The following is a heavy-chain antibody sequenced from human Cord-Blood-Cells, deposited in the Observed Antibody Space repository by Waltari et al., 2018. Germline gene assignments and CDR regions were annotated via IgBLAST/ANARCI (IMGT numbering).Heavy chain of an antibody. CDR2: IYHSVST. V-gene: IGHV4-30-2*01. CDR3: ASRTPGYGSGSYYYFDY. J-gene: IGHJ4*02. D-gene: IGHD3-10*01. CDR1: GGSISRGGYS. Sequence: QLQLQESGSGLVKPSQTLSLTCAVSGGSISRGGYSWSWIRQPPGKGLEWIGYIYHSVSTYYNTSLESRVTISVDRSKNQFSLKLSSVTAADTAVYYCASRTPGYGSGSYYYFDYWGQGTLVTVSS.